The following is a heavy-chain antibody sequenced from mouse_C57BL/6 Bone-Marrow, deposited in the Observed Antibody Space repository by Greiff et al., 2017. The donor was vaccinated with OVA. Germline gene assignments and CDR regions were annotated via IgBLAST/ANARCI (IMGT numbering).Heavy chain of an antibody. CDR1: GFTFSSYG. V-gene: IGHV5-6*02. Sequence: EVKLEESGGDLVKPGGSLKLSCAASGFTFSSYGMSWVRQTPDKRLEWVATISSGGSYTYYPDSVKGRFTISRDNAKNTLYLQMSSLKSEDTAMYYCARDGKHWYFDVWGTGTTVTVSS. D-gene: IGHD2-1*01. CDR2: ISSGGSYT. CDR3: ARDGKHWYFDV. J-gene: IGHJ1*03.